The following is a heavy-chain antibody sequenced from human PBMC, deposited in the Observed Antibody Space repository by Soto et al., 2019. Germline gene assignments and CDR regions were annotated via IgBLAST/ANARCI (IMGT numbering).Heavy chain of an antibody. CDR2: ISHDGINK. CDR3: ARSPQPTRGIHWYFDL. J-gene: IGHJ2*01. V-gene: IGHV3-30*03. Sequence: QVQLVESGGGVVQPGRSLGLSCAASGFTFNTYGMHWVRQAPGKGLEWVAAISHDGINKYYVDSVKGRFTISRDNSKNTLYVQMNSLRAEDTALYYCARSPQPTRGIHWYFDLWGRGILVTVSS. CDR1: GFTFNTYG. D-gene: IGHD1-26*01.